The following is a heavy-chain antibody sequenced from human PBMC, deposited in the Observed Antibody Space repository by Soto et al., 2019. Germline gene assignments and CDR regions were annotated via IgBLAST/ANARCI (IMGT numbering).Heavy chain of an antibody. V-gene: IGHV3-23*01. CDR2: INDIGGSV. CDR3: VKGGWLDY. J-gene: IGHJ4*02. Sequence: EVKLLESGGDLVQPGGSLRLSCVASQFTFGSYSMTWVRQAPGKGLEWVAFINDIGGSVAYADSVKGRFTISRDNSRDTLYLQMSSLRPEDTAVYYCVKGGWLDYWGQGTLVTVSS. D-gene: IGHD3-10*01. CDR1: QFTFGSYS.